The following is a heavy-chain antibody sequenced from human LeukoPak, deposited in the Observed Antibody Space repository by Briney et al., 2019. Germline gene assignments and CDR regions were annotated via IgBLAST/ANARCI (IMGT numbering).Heavy chain of an antibody. CDR3: AGPVLRVLLDDDAFDI. D-gene: IGHD3-3*01. Sequence: GRSLRLSCAASGFTFSSYAMHWVRQAPGKGLEWVAVISYDGRNKYYADSVKGRFTISRDNSKHTLYLQMNSLRADDTAVYYCAGPVLRVLLDDDAFDIWGQGTMGTVSS. V-gene: IGHV3-30*04. CDR1: GFTFSSYA. CDR2: ISYDGRNK. J-gene: IGHJ3*02.